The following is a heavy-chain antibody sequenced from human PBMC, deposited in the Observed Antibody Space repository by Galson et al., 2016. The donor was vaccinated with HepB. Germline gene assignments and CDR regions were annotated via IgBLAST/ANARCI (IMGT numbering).Heavy chain of an antibody. CDR1: GFTFSDYY. J-gene: IGHJ5*02. D-gene: IGHD2-2*01. CDR3: VREDRYCSGSTCYPNWFDP. Sequence: SLRLSCAASGFTFSDYYMSWIRQAPGKGLEWVSHISSSGSTKYYADSLKDRFTISRDNARNSLFLQMNSLRAEDTAVYYCVREDRYCSGSTCYPNWFDPWGQGTLVTVAS. V-gene: IGHV3-11*04. CDR2: ISSSGSTK.